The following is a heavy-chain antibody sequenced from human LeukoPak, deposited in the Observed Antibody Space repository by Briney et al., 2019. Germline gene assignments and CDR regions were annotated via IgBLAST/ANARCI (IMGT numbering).Heavy chain of an antibody. CDR2: VYYSGST. CDR1: SVSIRSYY. V-gene: IGHV4-59*08. D-gene: IGHD1-14*01. J-gene: IGHJ5*02. CDR3: ARRAYHPGGWFDP. Sequence: SETLSLTCIVSSVSIRSYYWSWIRQSPGEGLEWIGNVYYSGSTIYNPSLRSRVTMSVDMSTNQFSLNLTSVSAADTAVYYCARRAYHPGGWFDPWGQGTLVTVSS.